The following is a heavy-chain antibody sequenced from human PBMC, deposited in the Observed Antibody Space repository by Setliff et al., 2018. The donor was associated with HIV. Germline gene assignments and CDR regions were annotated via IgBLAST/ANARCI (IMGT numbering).Heavy chain of an antibody. Sequence: SETLSLTCAVYGGSFSSYSWSWIRQPPGKGLEWIGEINHSGSTNYNPSLKSRVTISVDTSKSQFSLKLTSVTAADTAVYFCARVNPDIFTGFVDYWGQGTLVTVSS. CDR2: INHSGST. D-gene: IGHD3-9*01. V-gene: IGHV4-34*01. CDR1: GGSFSSYS. CDR3: ARVNPDIFTGFVDY. J-gene: IGHJ4*02.